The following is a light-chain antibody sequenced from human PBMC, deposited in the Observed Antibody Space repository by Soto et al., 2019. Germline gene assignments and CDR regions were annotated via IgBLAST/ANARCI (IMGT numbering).Light chain of an antibody. CDR2: SNN. V-gene: IGLV1-44*01. CDR3: AAWDDSLNGLV. J-gene: IGLJ2*01. CDR1: SSNIGSHT. Sequence: QSVLTQPPSASGTPGQRVTIPCSGSSSNIGSHTVNWYQQLPGTAPKLLIYSNNQRPSGVPDRFSGSKSGTSASLAISGLQSEDEADYYCAAWDDSLNGLVFGGGTKLTVL.